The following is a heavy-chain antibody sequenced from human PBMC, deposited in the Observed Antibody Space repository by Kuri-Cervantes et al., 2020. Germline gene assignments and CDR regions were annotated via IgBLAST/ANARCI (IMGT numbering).Heavy chain of an antibody. V-gene: IGHV1-2*02. Sequence: ASVKVSCKASGYTFTGYYMHWVRQAPGQGLEWMGWINPNSGDTNYAQKFQGRVTMTRDTSISTAYMELSRLRSDDTAVYYCARGVVGATGAFDIWGQGTMVTVSS. CDR3: ARGVVGATGAFDI. CDR1: GYTFTGYY. J-gene: IGHJ3*02. D-gene: IGHD1-26*01. CDR2: INPNSGDT.